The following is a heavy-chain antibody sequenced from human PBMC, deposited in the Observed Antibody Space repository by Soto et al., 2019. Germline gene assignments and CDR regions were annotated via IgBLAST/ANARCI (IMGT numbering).Heavy chain of an antibody. CDR2: IYYSGST. D-gene: IGHD6-13*01. Sequence: PSETLSLTCTVSGGSISSYYWSWIRQPPGKGLEWIGYIYYSGSTNYNPSLKSRVTISVDTSKNQFSLKLSSVTAADTAVYYCARLPYSSSWYYAFDIWGQRTMVTVSS. CDR1: GGSISSYY. V-gene: IGHV4-59*08. J-gene: IGHJ3*02. CDR3: ARLPYSSSWYYAFDI.